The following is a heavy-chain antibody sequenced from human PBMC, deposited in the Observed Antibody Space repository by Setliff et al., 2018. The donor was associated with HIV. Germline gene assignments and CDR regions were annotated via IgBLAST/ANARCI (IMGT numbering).Heavy chain of an antibody. CDR2: IKNRANGGTT. CDR1: GFTFNDAW. V-gene: IGHV3-15*01. J-gene: IGHJ4*02. D-gene: IGHD7-27*01. Sequence: PGGSLRLSCAASGFTFNDAWMNWVRQAPGKGLEWVARIKNRANGGTTHYAAPVNGRFTISRDNAKNSLYLQMNSLRAEDTAVYYCARLGGAGPYWGQGTLVTVSS. CDR3: ARLGGAGPY.